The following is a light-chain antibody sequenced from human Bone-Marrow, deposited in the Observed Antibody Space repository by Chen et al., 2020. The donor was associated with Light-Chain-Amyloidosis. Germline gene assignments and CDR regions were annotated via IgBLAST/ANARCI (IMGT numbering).Light chain of an antibody. J-gene: IGLJ1*01. CDR3: QAYDSSLSGYV. Sequence: QSVLTQPPSVSGAPGQRVTISCTGSSSNIGAYYDVHWYQQLPGTAPKLLIYGNTNRPSGVPDRFSCSKSGTSASLAITGHQAEDEADYYCQAYDSSLSGYVFGTGTKVNVL. CDR1: SSNIGAYYD. CDR2: GNT. V-gene: IGLV1-40*01.